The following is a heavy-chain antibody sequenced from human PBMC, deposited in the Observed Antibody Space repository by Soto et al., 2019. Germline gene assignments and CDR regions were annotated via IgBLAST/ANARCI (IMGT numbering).Heavy chain of an antibody. D-gene: IGHD1-7*01. J-gene: IGHJ4*02. Sequence: GGSLRLSCAASGFTFSSYAMSWVRQAPGKGLEWVSAISGSGGSTYYADSVKGRFTISRDNSKNTLYLQMNSLRAEDTAAYYCALQALGLTGTTPFDYWGQGTLVTVSS. CDR2: ISGSGGST. V-gene: IGHV3-23*01. CDR1: GFTFSSYA. CDR3: ALQALGLTGTTPFDY.